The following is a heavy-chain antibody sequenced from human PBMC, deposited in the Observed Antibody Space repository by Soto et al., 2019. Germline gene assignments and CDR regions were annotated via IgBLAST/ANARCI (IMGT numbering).Heavy chain of an antibody. V-gene: IGHV3-30*18. CDR2: ISYDGSNK. CDR1: GFTFSSYG. D-gene: IGHD3-10*01. CDR3: ANLGGRGVMYYYGMDV. Sequence: QVQLVESGGGVVQPGRSLRLSCAASGFTFSSYGMHWVRQAPGKGLEWVAVISYDGSNKYYADSVKGRFTISRDNSKNRLYLQMNSLRAEDTAVYYCANLGGRGVMYYYGMDVWGQGTTVTVSS. J-gene: IGHJ6*02.